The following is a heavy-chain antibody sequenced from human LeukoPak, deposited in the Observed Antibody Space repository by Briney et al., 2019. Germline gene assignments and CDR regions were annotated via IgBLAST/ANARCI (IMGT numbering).Heavy chain of an antibody. CDR1: GGTSSSYA. V-gene: IGHV1-69*04. Sequence: SVKVSCKASGGTSSSYAISWVRQAPGQGLEWMGRIIPILGIANYAQKFQGRVTITADKSTSTAYMELSSLRSEDTAVYYCARLSITMVRGVPDYWGQGTLVTVSS. J-gene: IGHJ4*02. CDR3: ARLSITMVRGVPDY. CDR2: IIPILGIA. D-gene: IGHD3-10*01.